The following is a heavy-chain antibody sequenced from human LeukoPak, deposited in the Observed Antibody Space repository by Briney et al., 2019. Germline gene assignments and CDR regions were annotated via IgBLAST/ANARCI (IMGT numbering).Heavy chain of an antibody. CDR3: ARDSAGNDY. CDR1: GFTFSTYW. Sequence: SGGSPRLSCAASGFTFSTYWMSWVRQAPGKGLEWVANINQDGGEKYYVDSVKGRFTISRDNAKNSLYLQMNSLRAEDTAMYYCARDSAGNDYWGQGTLVTVSS. CDR2: INQDGGEK. J-gene: IGHJ4*02. D-gene: IGHD6-13*01. V-gene: IGHV3-7*01.